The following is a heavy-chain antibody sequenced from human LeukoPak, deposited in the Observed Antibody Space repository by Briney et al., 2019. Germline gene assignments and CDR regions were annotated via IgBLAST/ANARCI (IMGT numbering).Heavy chain of an antibody. J-gene: IGHJ3*02. CDR1: GYTFTSYG. D-gene: IGHD3-22*01. Sequence: GASVKVSCKASGYTFTSYGISWVRQAPGQGLEWMGGIIPIFGTADYAQKFQGRVTITADESTSTAYMELSSLRSEDTAVYYCASDGLGAFDIWGQGTMVTVSS. CDR2: IIPIFGTA. V-gene: IGHV1-69*13. CDR3: ASDGLGAFDI.